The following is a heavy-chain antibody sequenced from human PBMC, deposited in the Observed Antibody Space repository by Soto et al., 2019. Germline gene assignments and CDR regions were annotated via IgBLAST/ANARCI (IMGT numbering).Heavy chain of an antibody. CDR2: ISYDGSNK. V-gene: IGHV3-30-3*01. CDR1: GFTFSSYA. CDR3: ARASNIAARYFFDY. J-gene: IGHJ4*02. D-gene: IGHD6-6*01. Sequence: QVQLVESGGGVVQPGRSLRLSCAASGFTFSSYAMHWVRQAPGKGLEGVAVISYDGSNKYYADSVKGRFTISRDNSKNTLYLQMNSLRAEDTAVYYCARASNIAARYFFDYWGQGTLVTVSS.